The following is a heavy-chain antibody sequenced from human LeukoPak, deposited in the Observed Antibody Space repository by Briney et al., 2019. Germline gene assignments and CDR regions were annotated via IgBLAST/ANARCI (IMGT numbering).Heavy chain of an antibody. Sequence: GGSLRLSCAASGFTFSSYAMTWVRQAPGKGLEWVSAMSVIGGSTYYADSVKGRFTISRDNSKNTLYLQINSLRAEDTAVYYCAKDQTYGSMDVWGKGITVTVSS. D-gene: IGHD4-17*01. CDR2: MSVIGGST. J-gene: IGHJ6*03. CDR3: AKDQTYGSMDV. V-gene: IGHV3-23*01. CDR1: GFTFSSYA.